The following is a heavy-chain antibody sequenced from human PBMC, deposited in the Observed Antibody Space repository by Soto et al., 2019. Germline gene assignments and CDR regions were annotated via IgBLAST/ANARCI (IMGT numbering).Heavy chain of an antibody. CDR1: GDSISSNNYY. CDR2: INYSGNT. J-gene: IGHJ6*02. D-gene: IGHD2-2*01. Sequence: QLQLQESGPGPVKPSETLSLTCTVSGDSISSNNYYWGWIRQPPGKGLEWIGGINYSGNTDYGPCLESRVCISAEAFATQFYRMLTYVTAADTAVYYCERHAGYCTGTSCYGYYTMDVGGQGTTVTVSS. V-gene: IGHV4-39*01. CDR3: ERHAGYCTGTSCYGYYTMDV.